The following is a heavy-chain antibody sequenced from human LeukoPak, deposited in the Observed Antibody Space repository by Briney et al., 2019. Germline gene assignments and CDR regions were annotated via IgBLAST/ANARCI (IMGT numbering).Heavy chain of an antibody. CDR2: IYYSGST. Sequence: SETLSLTCTVSGGSIGSYFWSWIRQLPGKGLEWIGYIYYSGSTNYNPSLKSRVTISVDTSKNQFSLKLSSVTAADTAVYYCARHISSSWYYFDYWGQGTLVTVSS. J-gene: IGHJ4*02. V-gene: IGHV4-59*08. CDR1: GGSIGSYF. CDR3: ARHISSSWYYFDY. D-gene: IGHD6-13*01.